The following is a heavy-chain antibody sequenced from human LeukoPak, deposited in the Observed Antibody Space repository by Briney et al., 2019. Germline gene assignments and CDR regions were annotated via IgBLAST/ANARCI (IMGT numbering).Heavy chain of an antibody. D-gene: IGHD3-10*01. J-gene: IGHJ4*02. V-gene: IGHV3-23*01. CDR3: AKDRGWFGGSLANFDY. Sequence: GGSLRLSCAASGFTFSSYAMSWVRQAPGKGLEWVSAISGSGGNIHYADSVKGRFTISRDNSRYTLYLEVNSLRAEDTAVYYCAKDRGWFGGSLANFDYWGQGTLVTVSS. CDR2: ISGSGGNI. CDR1: GFTFSSYA.